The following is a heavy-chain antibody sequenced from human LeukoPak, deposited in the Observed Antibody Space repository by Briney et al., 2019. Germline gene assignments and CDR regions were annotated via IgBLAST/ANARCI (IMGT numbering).Heavy chain of an antibody. D-gene: IGHD2-2*01. Sequence: GGSLRLACAASGFTFSAYSMSWVRQAPGKGLEWVSSISANSDYIFYPDSMKGRFTISRDNAQKSLYLQMDSLRAEDTAVYYCASDLPAATTWGQGTLVTVSS. CDR1: GFTFSAYS. CDR3: ASDLPAATT. V-gene: IGHV3-21*01. J-gene: IGHJ5*02. CDR2: ISANSDYI.